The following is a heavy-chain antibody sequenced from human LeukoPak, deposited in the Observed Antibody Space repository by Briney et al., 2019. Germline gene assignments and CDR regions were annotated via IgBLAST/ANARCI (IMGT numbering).Heavy chain of an antibody. D-gene: IGHD5-12*01. J-gene: IGHJ4*02. CDR3: VREMGGYPFDH. CDR2: ISTSGSTT. Sequence: GGSLRLSCAASEFSVGSNYMTWVRQAPGKGLEWVSYISTSGSTTYYADSVKGRFTISRDNAKNSLYLQMNSLRAEDTAIYYCVREMGGYPFDHWGQGTLVTVSS. V-gene: IGHV3-48*03. CDR1: EFSVGSNY.